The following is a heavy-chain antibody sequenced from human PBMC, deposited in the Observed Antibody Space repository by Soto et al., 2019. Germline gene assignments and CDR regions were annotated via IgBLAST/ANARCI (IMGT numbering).Heavy chain of an antibody. Sequence: ASVKVSCKASCYTFTSYGISLLRQAPGQGLEWMVWISAYNGNTNYAQKLQGRVTMTTDTSTSTAYMELRSLRSDDTAVYYCARDVGYSYGSDAFDIWGQGTMVTVSS. V-gene: IGHV1-18*04. J-gene: IGHJ3*02. CDR3: ARDVGYSYGSDAFDI. CDR1: CYTFTSYG. CDR2: ISAYNGNT. D-gene: IGHD5-18*01.